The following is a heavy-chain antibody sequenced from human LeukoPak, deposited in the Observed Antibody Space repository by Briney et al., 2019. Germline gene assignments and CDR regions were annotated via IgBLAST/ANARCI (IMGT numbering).Heavy chain of an antibody. CDR1: GFTFSSYW. CDR2: IKQDGSEK. Sequence: GGSLRLSCAASGFTFSSYWMSWVRQAPGKGLEWVANIKQDGSEKYYVDSVKGRFTISRDNAKNSLYLQMNSLRAEDTAVYYCARDGLYCSGGSCHPHDYWGQGTLVTVSS. D-gene: IGHD2-15*01. J-gene: IGHJ4*02. CDR3: ARDGLYCSGGSCHPHDY. V-gene: IGHV3-7*01.